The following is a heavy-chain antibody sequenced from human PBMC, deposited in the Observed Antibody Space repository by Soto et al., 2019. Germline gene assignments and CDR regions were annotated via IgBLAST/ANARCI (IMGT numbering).Heavy chain of an antibody. Sequence: PGGSLRLSCAASGFTFSNYAMSCVRQAPWKGLEWVSAISGDGGITYYADSVKGRFTISRDNSKNTLYLQMNSLRVEDTAVYYCAITSGVTVTGPDYWGQGTLVTVSS. V-gene: IGHV3-23*01. CDR2: ISGDGGIT. J-gene: IGHJ4*02. D-gene: IGHD6-19*01. CDR1: GFTFSNYA. CDR3: AITSGVTVTGPDY.